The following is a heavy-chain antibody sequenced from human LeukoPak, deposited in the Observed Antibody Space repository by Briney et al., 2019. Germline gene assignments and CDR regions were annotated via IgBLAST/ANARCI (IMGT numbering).Heavy chain of an antibody. Sequence: PSETLSLTCTVSGGSISSGSYYWSWIRQPAGKGLEWIGRIYTSGSTNYNPSLKSRVTMSVDTSKNQFSLKLSSVTAADTAVYYCAREEADHYYYGMDVWGQGTTVTVSS. CDR1: GGSISSGSYY. V-gene: IGHV4-61*02. CDR2: IYTSGST. CDR3: AREEADHYYYGMDV. J-gene: IGHJ6*02.